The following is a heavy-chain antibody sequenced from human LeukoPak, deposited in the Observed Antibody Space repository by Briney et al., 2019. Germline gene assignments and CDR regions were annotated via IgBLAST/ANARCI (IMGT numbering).Heavy chain of an antibody. J-gene: IGHJ4*02. V-gene: IGHV3-48*04. Sequence: GGSLRLSCAASGFTFSSYSMNWVRQAPGKGLEWVSYISSSSSTIYYADSVKGRFTISRDNAKNSLYLQMNSLRAEDTAVYYCARVGGHYDSSGYYYWGQGTLVTVSS. D-gene: IGHD3-22*01. CDR2: ISSSSSTI. CDR3: ARVGGHYDSSGYYY. CDR1: GFTFSSYS.